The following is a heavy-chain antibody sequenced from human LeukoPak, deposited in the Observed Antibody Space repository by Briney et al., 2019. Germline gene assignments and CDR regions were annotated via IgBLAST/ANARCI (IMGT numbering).Heavy chain of an antibody. Sequence: GGSLRLSCAASGFTFNDYPMSWVRQAPGKGLEWASVISDDGGDRKYAVSVKGRFTISRDNSKNTLYLQMNSLRAEDTAVYYCARDKWELEYYFDYWGQGTLVTVSS. CDR2: ISDDGGDR. J-gene: IGHJ4*02. CDR3: ARDKWELEYYFDY. V-gene: IGHV3-23*01. D-gene: IGHD1-26*01. CDR1: GFTFNDYP.